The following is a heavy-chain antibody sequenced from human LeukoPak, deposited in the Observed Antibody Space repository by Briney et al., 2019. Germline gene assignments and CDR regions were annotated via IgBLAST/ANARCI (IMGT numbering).Heavy chain of an antibody. Sequence: GGSLRLSCAASGFTFSSYWMSWVRQAPGKGLEWVANIKQDGSEKYYVDSVKGRFTISRDNAKNSLYLQMNSLRAEDTAVYYCARAGEEGSSWYLGYYYYYMDVWGKGTTVTVSS. V-gene: IGHV3-7*01. CDR2: IKQDGSEK. D-gene: IGHD6-13*01. CDR3: ARAGEEGSSWYLGYYYYYMDV. J-gene: IGHJ6*03. CDR1: GFTFSSYW.